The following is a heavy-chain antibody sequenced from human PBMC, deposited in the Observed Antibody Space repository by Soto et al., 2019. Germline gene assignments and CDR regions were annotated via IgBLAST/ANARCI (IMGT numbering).Heavy chain of an antibody. J-gene: IGHJ4*02. CDR3: ARPETRHIGPFEY. D-gene: IGHD2-21*01. Sequence: KESGPSLVKPTQTLTLTCRFSGFSLYTSAVAVALIRQPPGKALEWLALIFGDDDKRYSPSLRSRLTITKDTSKNQVVLTMTNMDPVDTATEYCARPETRHIGPFEYWGQGTLVTVSS. V-gene: IGHV2-5*02. CDR2: IFGDDDK. CDR1: GFSLYTSAVA.